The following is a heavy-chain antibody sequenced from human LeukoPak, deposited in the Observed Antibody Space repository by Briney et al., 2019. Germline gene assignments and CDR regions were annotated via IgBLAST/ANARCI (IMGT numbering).Heavy chain of an antibody. J-gene: IGHJ4*02. CDR1: GFTFSSYG. D-gene: IGHD1-26*01. V-gene: IGHV3-33*01. Sequence: PGGSLRLSCAASGFTFSSYGMHWVRQAPGKGLEWVADIWFDGKNEHFADSVKGRFTISRDNSKNTLYLQMNSLRAEDTAVYYCARDTFFTRIVGASQAFDYWGQGTLVTVSS. CDR2: IWFDGKNE. CDR3: ARDTFFTRIVGASQAFDY.